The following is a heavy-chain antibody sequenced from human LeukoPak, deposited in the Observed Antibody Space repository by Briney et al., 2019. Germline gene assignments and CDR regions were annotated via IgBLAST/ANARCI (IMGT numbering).Heavy chain of an antibody. CDR1: AGSISSGGYY. CDR2: VYYSGST. D-gene: IGHD2-2*02. V-gene: IGHV4-31*03. CDR3: ARRGIVVVPAAIPQGDYYYYIDV. Sequence: SQTLSLTCPVSAGSISSGGYYWSWIRQHPGKGLEWIGYVYYSGSTYYNPSLKSRVTISVDTSKNQFSLKLSSVTAADTAVYYCARRGIVVVPAAIPQGDYYYYIDVWGKGTTVIVSS. J-gene: IGHJ6*03.